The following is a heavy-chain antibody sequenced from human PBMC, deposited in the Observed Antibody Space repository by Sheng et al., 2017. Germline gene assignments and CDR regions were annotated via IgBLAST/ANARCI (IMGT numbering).Heavy chain of an antibody. CDR3: ARDHRERRGPDYYYGMDV. D-gene: IGHD3-16*01. V-gene: IGHV1-46*01. CDR2: INPSGGST. J-gene: IGHJ6*02. CDR1: GGTFSSYA. Sequence: QVQLVQSGAEVKKPGSSVKVSCKASGGTFSSYAISWVRQAPGQGLEWMGIINPSGGSTSYAQKFQGRVTMTRDTSTSTVYMELSSLRSEDTAVYYCARDHRERRGPDYYYGMDVWDQGP.